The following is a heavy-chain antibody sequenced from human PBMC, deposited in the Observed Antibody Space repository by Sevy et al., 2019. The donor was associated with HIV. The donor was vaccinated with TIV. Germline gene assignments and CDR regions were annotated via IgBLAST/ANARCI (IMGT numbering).Heavy chain of an antibody. D-gene: IGHD3-10*01. CDR2: ISSSANYI. J-gene: IGHJ3*02. V-gene: IGHV3-21*01. CDR3: ARPYGSGSWEAFDI. Sequence: GGSLRLSCSASGFTFGTYTMNWVRQAPGKGLEWVSSISSSANYIYYADSLKGRFTISRDNAKNSLYLQMNSLRAEDTAVYYCARPYGSGSWEAFDIWGQGTMVTVSS. CDR1: GFTFGTYT.